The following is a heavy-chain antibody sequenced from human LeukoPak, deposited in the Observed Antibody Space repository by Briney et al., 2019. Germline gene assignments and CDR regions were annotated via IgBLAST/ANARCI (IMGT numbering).Heavy chain of an antibody. CDR3: ARVPYCSGGSCYSWFDP. CDR1: GGSISSGSYY. D-gene: IGHD2-15*01. V-gene: IGHV4-61*02. CDR2: IYTSGST. Sequence: SQTLSLTCTVSGGSISSGSYYWSWIRPPAGMGLEWIGRIYTSGSTNYNPSLKSRVTISVDTSKNQFSLKLSSVTAADTAVYYCARVPYCSGGSCYSWFDPWGQGTLVTVSS. J-gene: IGHJ5*02.